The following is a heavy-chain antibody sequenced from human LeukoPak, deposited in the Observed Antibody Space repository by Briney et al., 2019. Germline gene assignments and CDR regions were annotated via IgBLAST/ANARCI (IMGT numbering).Heavy chain of an antibody. V-gene: IGHV1-18*01. J-gene: IGHJ1*01. D-gene: IGHD2-15*01. Sequence: ASVKVSCKASGYTFTSYGISWVRQAPGQGLEWMGWISAYDGNTNYAQKLQGRVTMTADTSTSTAYMELRSLRSDDTAVYYCARDKPGYCSGGSCYPLPIFQHWGQGTLVTVSS. CDR1: GYTFTSYG. CDR2: ISAYDGNT. CDR3: ARDKPGYCSGGSCYPLPIFQH.